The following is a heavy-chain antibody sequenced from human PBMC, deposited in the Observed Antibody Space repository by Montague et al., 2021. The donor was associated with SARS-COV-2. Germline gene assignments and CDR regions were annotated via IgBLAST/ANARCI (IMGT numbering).Heavy chain of an antibody. J-gene: IGHJ6*02. V-gene: IGHV4-61*01. CDR1: GGSVSSDSYS. CDR2: FYYSGST. Sequence: SETLSLTCTVSGGSVSSDSYSWSWIRQLPGKGLEWIGYFYYSGSTNYNPSLKSRVTISVDTSKNQFSLKLTFVTAADTAVYFCARVYYDISAMDVWGQGTTVTVSS. D-gene: IGHD3-9*01. CDR3: ARVYYDISAMDV.